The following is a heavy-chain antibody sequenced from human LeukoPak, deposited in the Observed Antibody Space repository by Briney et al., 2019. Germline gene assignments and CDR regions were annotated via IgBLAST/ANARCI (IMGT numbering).Heavy chain of an antibody. V-gene: IGHV4-4*07. D-gene: IGHD4-17*01. CDR2: IYTSGST. CDR1: GGSISDYY. CDR3: ARDSNGDRAFDM. J-gene: IGHJ3*02. Sequence: PSETLSLTCSVSGGSISDYYGSWIRQPAGRGLEWVGRIYTSGSTNYNPSLKSRVTMSVDTSKNQFSLNLTSVTAADTDTYYCARDSNGDRAFDMWGQGTMVTVSP.